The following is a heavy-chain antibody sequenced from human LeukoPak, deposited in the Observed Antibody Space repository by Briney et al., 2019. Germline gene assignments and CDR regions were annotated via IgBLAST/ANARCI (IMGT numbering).Heavy chain of an antibody. Sequence: PGGSLRLSCAASGFTFRSYAMSWVRQAPGKGLEWVSAISGSGGSTYYADSVKGRFTISRDNSKNTLYLQMNSLRAEDTAVYYCAKDRPYYDSSGYSPLCDAFDIWGQGTMVTVSS. J-gene: IGHJ3*02. CDR3: AKDRPYYDSSGYSPLCDAFDI. CDR2: ISGSGGST. CDR1: GFTFRSYA. V-gene: IGHV3-23*01. D-gene: IGHD3-22*01.